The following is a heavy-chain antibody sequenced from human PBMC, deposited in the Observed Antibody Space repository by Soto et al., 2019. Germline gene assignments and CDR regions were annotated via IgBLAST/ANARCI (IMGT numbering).Heavy chain of an antibody. V-gene: IGHV3-23*01. CDR3: AKDAKILDCLPTSYYFDF. D-gene: IGHD3-9*01. J-gene: IGHJ4*02. CDR2: ISRSGNST. CDR1: GLSFSSYA. Sequence: VQVLESGGGLAQPGRSLRLSCAVSGLSFSSYAMTWVRQSPGKGLEWVSSISRSGNSTYSADSVRGRFTISRDNSKNTLYLQMNSLRAEDTAVYYCAKDAKILDCLPTSYYFDFWGQGTLVTVSS.